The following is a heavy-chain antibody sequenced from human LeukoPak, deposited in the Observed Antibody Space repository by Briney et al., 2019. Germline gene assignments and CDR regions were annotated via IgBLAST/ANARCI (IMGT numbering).Heavy chain of an antibody. V-gene: IGHV4-39*01. J-gene: IGHJ4*02. CDR2: IYYTGST. CDR1: GGSISSSSYY. CDR3: ATRRVGATHFDY. D-gene: IGHD1-26*01. Sequence: SETLSLTCTVSGGSISSSSYYWGWIRQPPGKGLEWIGSIYYTGSTYYNPSLKSRATVSVDTSQNQFSLKLSSVTAADTAVYYCATRRVGATHFDYWGQGTLVTVSS.